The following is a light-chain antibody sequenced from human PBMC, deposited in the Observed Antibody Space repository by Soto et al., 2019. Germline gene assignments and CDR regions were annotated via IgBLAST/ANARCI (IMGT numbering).Light chain of an antibody. CDR3: QQYSTYTPRT. CDR1: QGIGTY. Sequence: IQLTQSPSSLSASVGDRVTVTCRASQGIGTYLVWYQQKSGKAPTVLIYASSTLQTGVPSRFSGSGSGTEFTLTISSLQPDDFATYYCQQYSTYTPRTFGQGTKVDIK. V-gene: IGKV1-9*01. CDR2: ASS. J-gene: IGKJ1*01.